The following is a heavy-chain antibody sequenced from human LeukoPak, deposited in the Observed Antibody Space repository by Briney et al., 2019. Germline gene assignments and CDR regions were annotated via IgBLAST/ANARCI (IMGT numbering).Heavy chain of an antibody. D-gene: IGHD6-13*01. J-gene: IGHJ6*02. CDR1: GGSIRSSYYY. CDR2: ISGSGGST. CDR3: AKDPGYSSSWPYYYYYYGMDV. Sequence: ETLSLTCTVSGGSIRSSYYYWGWIRQPPGKGLEWVSAISGSGGSTYYADSVKGRFTISRDNSKNTLYLQMNSLRAEDTAVYYCAKDPGYSSSWPYYYYYYGMDVWGQGTTVTVSS. V-gene: IGHV3-23*01.